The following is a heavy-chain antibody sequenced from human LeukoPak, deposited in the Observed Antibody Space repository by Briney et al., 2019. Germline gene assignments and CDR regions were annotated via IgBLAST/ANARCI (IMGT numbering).Heavy chain of an antibody. CDR2: IYHSGST. Sequence: SETLSLTCTVSGYSISSGYYLGWIRQPPGKGLEWIGSIYHSGSTYYNPSLKSRVTISVDTSKNHFSLKLSSVTAAHTAVYYCARSPSDILITFGGGEYWGPGTLVTVSS. J-gene: IGHJ4*02. V-gene: IGHV4-38-2*02. CDR3: ARSPSDILITFGGGEY. CDR1: GYSISSGYY. D-gene: IGHD3-16*01.